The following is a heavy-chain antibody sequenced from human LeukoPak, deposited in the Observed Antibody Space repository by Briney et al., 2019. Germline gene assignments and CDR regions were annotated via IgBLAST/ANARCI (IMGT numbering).Heavy chain of an antibody. V-gene: IGHV3-21*01. J-gene: IGHJ6*03. CDR3: ARGLELLWFGELFGRDYYYYMDV. D-gene: IGHD3-10*01. CDR2: ISSSSSYI. CDR1: GFTFSSYS. Sequence: GGSLRLSCAASGFTFSSYSMNWVRQAPGKGLEWVSSISSSSSYIYYADSVKGRFTISRDNAKNSLYLQMNSLRAEDTAVYYCARGLELLWFGELFGRDYYYYMDVWGKGTTVTASS.